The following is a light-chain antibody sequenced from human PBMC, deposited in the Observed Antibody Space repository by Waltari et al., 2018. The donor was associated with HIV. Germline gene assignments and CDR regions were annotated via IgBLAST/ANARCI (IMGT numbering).Light chain of an antibody. V-gene: IGLV1-47*01. J-gene: IGLJ1*01. CDR2: TNK. Sequence: QSVLTQPPSASGTPGQRVTISCSGSSSNIGRNYVYWYQQLPGTAPKLLIYTNKQRPSGVPGRFSSSKSGSAAALAISVLRSEDEADYYCAAWNDRLSGYVFGTGTKVTV. CDR1: SSNIGRNY. CDR3: AAWNDRLSGYV.